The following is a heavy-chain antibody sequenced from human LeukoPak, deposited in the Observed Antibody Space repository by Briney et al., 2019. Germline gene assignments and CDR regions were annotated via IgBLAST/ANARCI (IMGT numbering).Heavy chain of an antibody. CDR3: ARVAAAGTTSWFYP. J-gene: IGHJ5*02. CDR2: ISAYNGNT. V-gene: IGHV1-18*01. Sequence: ASVTVSCKASGYTFTSCGISWVRQAPGQGLEWMGWISAYNGNTNYAQKLQGRVTMTTDTSTSTAYMELRSLRSDDTAVYYCARVAAAGTTSWFYPWGQGTLVTVSS. CDR1: GYTFTSCG. D-gene: IGHD6-13*01.